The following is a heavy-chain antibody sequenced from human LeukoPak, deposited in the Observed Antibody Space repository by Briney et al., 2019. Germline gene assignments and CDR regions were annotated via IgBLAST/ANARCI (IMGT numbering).Heavy chain of an antibody. J-gene: IGHJ4*02. CDR2: INPNSGGT. CDR1: GYTFTGYH. Sequence: ASVKVSCKASGYTFTGYHMHWVRQAPGQGLEWMGWINPNSGGTNYAQKFQGRVTMTRDTSIITAYMELSRLRSDDSAVCYCARELTRGYSYGLYYFDYWGQGTLVAVSS. D-gene: IGHD5-18*01. CDR3: ARELTRGYSYGLYYFDY. V-gene: IGHV1-2*02.